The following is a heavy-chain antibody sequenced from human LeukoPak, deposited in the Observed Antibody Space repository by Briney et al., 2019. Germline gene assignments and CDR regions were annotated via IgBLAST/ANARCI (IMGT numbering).Heavy chain of an antibody. D-gene: IGHD3-22*01. CDR3: AKSGMIVVVHFDY. Sequence: PGGSLRLSCAVSGFTFSSYAMSWVRQAPGKGLEWVSAISGSGGSTYYADSVKGRFTISRDNSKNTLYLQMNSLRAEDTAVYYCAKSGMIVVVHFDYWGQGTLVTASS. CDR2: ISGSGGST. J-gene: IGHJ4*02. CDR1: GFTFSSYA. V-gene: IGHV3-23*01.